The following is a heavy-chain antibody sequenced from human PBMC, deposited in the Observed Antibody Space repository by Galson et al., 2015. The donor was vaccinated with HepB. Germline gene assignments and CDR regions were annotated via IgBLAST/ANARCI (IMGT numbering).Heavy chain of an antibody. J-gene: IGHJ6*03. Sequence: SLRLSCAASGFTFSSYSMNWVRQAPGKGLEWVSYISSSSSTIYYADSVKGRFTISRDNAKNSLYLQMNSLRDEDTAVYYCARDARSSGYSYGYYYYMDVWGKGTTVTVSS. CDR1: GFTFSSYS. D-gene: IGHD5-18*01. V-gene: IGHV3-48*02. CDR3: ARDARSSGYSYGYYYYMDV. CDR2: ISSSSSTI.